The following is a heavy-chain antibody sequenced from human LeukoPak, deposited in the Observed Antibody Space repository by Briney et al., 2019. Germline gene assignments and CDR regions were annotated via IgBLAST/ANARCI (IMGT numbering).Heavy chain of an antibody. J-gene: IGHJ4*02. Sequence: ASVKVSCKASGGTFSSYAISWVRQAPGQGLEWMGGIIPIFGTANYAQKFQGRVTITADESTSTAYMELSSLRSEDTAVYYCARDLELSDFWSLGCDYWGQGTLVTVSS. CDR2: IIPIFGTA. CDR3: ARDLELSDFWSLGCDY. CDR1: GGTFSSYA. D-gene: IGHD3-3*01. V-gene: IGHV1-69*13.